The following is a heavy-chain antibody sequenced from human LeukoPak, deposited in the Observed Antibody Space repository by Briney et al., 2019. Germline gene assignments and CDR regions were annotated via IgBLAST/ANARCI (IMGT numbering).Heavy chain of an antibody. D-gene: IGHD3-10*01. CDR3: ARLSYYGSGSYYPNWFDP. CDR2: INHSGST. J-gene: IGHJ5*02. Sequence: SETLSLTCAVYGGSFSGYYWSWIRQPPGKGLEWIGEINHSGSTNYNPSLKSRVTISVDTSKNQFSLKLSSVTAADTAVYYCARLSYYGSGSYYPNWFDPWGQGTLVTVSS. CDR1: GGSFSGYY. V-gene: IGHV4-34*01.